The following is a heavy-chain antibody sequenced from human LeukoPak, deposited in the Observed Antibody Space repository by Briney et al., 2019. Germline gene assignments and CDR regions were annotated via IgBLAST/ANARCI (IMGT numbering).Heavy chain of an antibody. CDR1: GYTFTKYG. J-gene: IGHJ3*02. CDR2: ITAAHKDT. V-gene: IGHV1-18*01. D-gene: IGHD3-22*01. CDR3: AISYNYDSSPYFDEAFDI. Sequence: SMKVSCKASGYTFTKYGISWVRQAPGQGDEWVGGITAAHKDTSYAQKFQGRVTVTTDTSTNTASMELRSLRSDDTAVYYCAISYNYDSSPYFDEAFDIWGQGTEVTVSS.